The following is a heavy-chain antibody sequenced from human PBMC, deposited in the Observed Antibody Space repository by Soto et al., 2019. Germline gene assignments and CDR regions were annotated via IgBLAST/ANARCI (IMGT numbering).Heavy chain of an antibody. CDR2: ISSSSSYI. CDR1: GFTFSSYS. V-gene: IGHV3-21*01. J-gene: IGHJ4*02. D-gene: IGHD3-22*01. Sequence: EVQLVESGGGLVKPGGSLRLSCAASGFTFSSYSMNWVRQAPGKGLEWVSSISSSSSYIYYAASVKGRFTISRDNAKNSLYMQMNSLRAEDTAVYYCARVRADCYDSSGALCWGQGTLVTVSS. CDR3: ARVRADCYDSSGALC.